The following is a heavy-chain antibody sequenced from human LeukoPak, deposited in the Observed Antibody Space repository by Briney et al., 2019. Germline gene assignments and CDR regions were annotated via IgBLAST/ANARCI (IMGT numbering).Heavy chain of an antibody. J-gene: IGHJ6*03. CDR3: ARGYCDFWSGYSSRGNYYYYMDV. V-gene: IGHV1-2*02. CDR1: GYTFTGYY. D-gene: IGHD3-3*01. Sequence: ASVKVSCKASGYTFTGYYMHWVRQAPGQGLEWMGWINPNSGGTNYAQKFQGRVTMTRDTSISTAYMELSRLRSDDTAVYYCARGYCDFWSGYSSRGNYYYYMDVWGKGTTVTVSS. CDR2: INPNSGGT.